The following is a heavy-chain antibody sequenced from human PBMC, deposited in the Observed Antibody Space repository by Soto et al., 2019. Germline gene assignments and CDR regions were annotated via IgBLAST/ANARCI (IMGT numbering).Heavy chain of an antibody. D-gene: IGHD2-2*01. J-gene: IGHJ6*02. V-gene: IGHV1-46*04. CDR2: INPTGDSR. Sequence: ASVKVSCKASGYTFTSYYMHWVRQAPGQGLEWMGIINPTGDSRYYADSVKDRFTISRDNSQNTLYLQMNSLRAEDTAVYYCAKKSCSSPGCPYGMDVWGQGTTVTVSS. CDR1: GYTFTSYY. CDR3: AKKSCSSPGCPYGMDV.